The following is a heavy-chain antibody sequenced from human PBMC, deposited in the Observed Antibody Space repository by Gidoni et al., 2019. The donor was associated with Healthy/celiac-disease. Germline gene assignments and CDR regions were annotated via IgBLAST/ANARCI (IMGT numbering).Heavy chain of an antibody. J-gene: IGHJ4*02. V-gene: IGHV1-69*01. CDR1: GGTFSSYA. D-gene: IGHD3-22*01. CDR3: ARVWYYDSSGYYPRSYYFDY. CDR2: IIPIFGTA. Sequence: QVQLVQSGAEVKKPGSSVKVSCKASGGTFSSYAISWVRQAPGQGLEWMGGIIPIFGTANYAQKFQGRVTITADESTSTAYMELSSLRSEDTAVYYCARVWYYDSSGYYPRSYYFDYWGQGTLVTVSS.